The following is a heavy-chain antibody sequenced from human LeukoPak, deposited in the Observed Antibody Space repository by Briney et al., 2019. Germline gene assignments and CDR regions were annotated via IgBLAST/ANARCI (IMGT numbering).Heavy chain of an antibody. CDR2: ISYDGSNK. V-gene: IGHV3-30*18. CDR1: GFTFSSYG. J-gene: IGHJ6*02. Sequence: PGGSLRLSCSASGFTFSSYGMHWVRQAPGKGLEWVAVISYDGSNKYYADSVKGRFTISRDNSKNTLYLQMNSLRAEDTAVYYCAKAPGRYDYYYGMDAWGQGTTVTVSS. CDR3: AKAPGRYDYYYGMDA.